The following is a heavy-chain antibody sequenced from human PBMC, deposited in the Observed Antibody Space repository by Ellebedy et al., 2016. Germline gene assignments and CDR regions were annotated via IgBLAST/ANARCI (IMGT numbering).Heavy chain of an antibody. V-gene: IGHV1-18*01. Sequence: ASVKVSCKTSGYTFTSYGISWVRQAPGRGLEWMGWIIVHNGHTKYAQKFQDRVTLTRDTSTNTAYMELRSLTSDDTAVYYCTRECVVATTSVGHYYYYMDVWGKGTTVTVSS. CDR1: GYTFTSYG. J-gene: IGHJ6*03. CDR3: TRECVVATTSVGHYYYYMDV. D-gene: IGHD5-12*01. CDR2: IIVHNGHT.